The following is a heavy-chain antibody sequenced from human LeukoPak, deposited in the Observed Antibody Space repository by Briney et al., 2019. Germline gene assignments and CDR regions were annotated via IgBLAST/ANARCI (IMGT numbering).Heavy chain of an antibody. J-gene: IGHJ4*02. CDR1: GGSISSYY. CDR2: IYYSGST. V-gene: IGHV4-59*01. D-gene: IGHD5-18*01. Sequence: SETLSLTCTVSGGSISSYYWSWIRQPPGKGLEWIGYIYYSGSTNYNPSLKSRVTISVDTSKNQFSLKLRSVTAADTAVYYCARSGYSYGYFDYWGQGTLVTVSS. CDR3: ARSGYSYGYFDY.